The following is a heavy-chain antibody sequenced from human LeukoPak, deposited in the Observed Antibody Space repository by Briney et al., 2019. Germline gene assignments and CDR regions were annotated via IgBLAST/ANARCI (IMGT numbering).Heavy chain of an antibody. D-gene: IGHD3-10*01. J-gene: IGHJ4*02. CDR3: TLIQGWGSVSYYRAF. V-gene: IGHV3-15*01. CDR2: VNSKRAYETT. CDR1: GLSLSNDW. Sequence: PGGSLPLSCAASGLSLSNDWMSGVRQAAGKGLAWVARVNSKRAYETTNYAAPVKGRFNISRDESKNTMYLQKKSLKTQETGVYYCTLIQGWGSVSYYRAFWGQGTLVTVSS.